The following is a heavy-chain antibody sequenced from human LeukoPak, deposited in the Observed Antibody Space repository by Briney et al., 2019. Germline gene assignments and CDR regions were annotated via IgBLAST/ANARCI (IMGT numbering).Heavy chain of an antibody. CDR2: IYYSGST. V-gene: IGHV4-39*07. D-gene: IGHD6-19*01. Sequence: PSETLSLTCIVSGGSISSSSYYWGWIRQPPGKGLEWIGSIYYSGSTYYNPSLKSRVTISVDTSKNQFSLKLSSVTAADPAVYYCARDREVIAVAGGFYWGQGTLVTVSS. CDR3: ARDREVIAVAGGFY. CDR1: GGSISSSSYY. J-gene: IGHJ4*02.